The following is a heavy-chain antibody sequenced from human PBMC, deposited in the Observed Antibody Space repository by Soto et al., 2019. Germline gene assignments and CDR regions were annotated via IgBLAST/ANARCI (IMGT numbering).Heavy chain of an antibody. Sequence: QVQLQESGPGLVKPSETLSLTCTVSGGSISSYYWSWIRQPPGKGLEWIGYIYYSGSTNYNPSLKSRVTISVDTSKNQFSLKLSSVTAADTAVYYCARELNYYDSSGMDAFDIWGQGTMVTVSS. CDR3: ARELNYYDSSGMDAFDI. J-gene: IGHJ3*02. D-gene: IGHD3-22*01. CDR2: IYYSGST. CDR1: GGSISSYY. V-gene: IGHV4-59*01.